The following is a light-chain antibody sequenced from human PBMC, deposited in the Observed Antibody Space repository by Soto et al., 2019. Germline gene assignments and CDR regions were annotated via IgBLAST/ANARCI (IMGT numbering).Light chain of an antibody. V-gene: IGLV2-14*01. CDR2: DVS. J-gene: IGLJ1*01. CDR3: ISYTSSSLYF. CDR1: SRDVGGYNY. Sequence: QSALTQPASVSGSPGQSITISCTGTSRDVGGYNYVSWYQQHPGKAPELMIHDVSNRPSGVSNRFSGSKSGNTASLTISGLQAEDEAEYYCISYTSSSLYFFGTGTKVTVL.